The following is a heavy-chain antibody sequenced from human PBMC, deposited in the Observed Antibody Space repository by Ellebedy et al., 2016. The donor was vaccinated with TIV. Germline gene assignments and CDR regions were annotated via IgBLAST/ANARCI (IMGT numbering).Heavy chain of an antibody. CDR3: AHRRGIRGPTGGVWFDP. J-gene: IGHJ5*02. CDR2: FYWDDDK. D-gene: IGHD1-20*01. Sequence: SGPTLVKPTQTLTLTCTFSGFSLSTRGAGVAWIRPPPRKALEWLALFYWDDDKRYSPSLKTRLTITKDTSKNQVVLTVTNLDPLDTATYFWAHRRGIRGPTGGVWFDPWGPGILVTVSS. CDR1: GFSLSTRGAG. V-gene: IGHV2-5*02.